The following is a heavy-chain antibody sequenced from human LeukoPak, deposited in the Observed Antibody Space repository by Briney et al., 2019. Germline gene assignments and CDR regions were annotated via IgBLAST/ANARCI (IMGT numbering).Heavy chain of an antibody. J-gene: IGHJ4*02. Sequence: GGSLRLSCATSGFTFTNYSMSGVRQDPGKGRQGVSGISGGGGCTYYANSVKGRFTISRDNTRNTLYLQMNSLRAEDTAVHYSVRNYYGSGTWDPFFDYWGQGTLVTVSS. CDR2: ISGGGGCT. D-gene: IGHD3-10*01. CDR1: GFTFTNYS. CDR3: VRNYYGSGTWDPFFDY. V-gene: IGHV3-23*01.